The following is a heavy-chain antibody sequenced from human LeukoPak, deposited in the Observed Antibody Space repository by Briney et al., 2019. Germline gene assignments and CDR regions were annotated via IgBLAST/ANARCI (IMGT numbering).Heavy chain of an antibody. CDR1: GFTFSSYA. CDR2: ISGSGGST. CDR3: AKGPVQQLAHFDY. J-gene: IGHJ4*02. V-gene: IGHV3-23*01. Sequence: GGSLRLSCAASGFTFSSYAMRWVRQAPGKGLEWVSAISGSGGSTYYADSVKGRFTISRDNSKNTLYLQMNSLRAEDTAVYYCAKGPVQQLAHFDYWGQGTLVTVSS. D-gene: IGHD6-13*01.